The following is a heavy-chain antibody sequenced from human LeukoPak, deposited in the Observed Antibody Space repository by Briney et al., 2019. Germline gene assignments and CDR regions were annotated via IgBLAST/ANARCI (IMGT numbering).Heavy chain of an antibody. J-gene: IGHJ6*02. CDR3: ARDGKQQLVRAPYGMDV. Sequence: GGSLRLSCAASGFTFSSYAMHWVRQAPGKGLEWVAVISYDGSNKYYADSVKGRFTISRDNSKNTLYLQMNSLRAEDTAVYYCARDGKQQLVRAPYGMDVWGQGTTVTVSS. D-gene: IGHD6-13*01. CDR1: GFTFSSYA. CDR2: ISYDGSNK. V-gene: IGHV3-30-3*01.